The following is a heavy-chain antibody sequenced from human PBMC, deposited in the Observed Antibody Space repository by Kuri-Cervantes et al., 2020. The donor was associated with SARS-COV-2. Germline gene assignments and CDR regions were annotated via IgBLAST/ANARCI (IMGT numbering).Heavy chain of an antibody. CDR1: GGFFSGYY. D-gene: IGHD1-26*01. CDR2: INHSGST. J-gene: IGHJ4*02. Sequence: SESLSPTCAVYGGFFSGYYWSWIRQPPGKGLEWIGEINHSGSTNYNPSLKSRVTISVDPSKNQFSLKLSSVTAADTAVYYCARGWYPVGATILYYFDYWGQGTLVTVSS. V-gene: IGHV4-34*01. CDR3: ARGWYPVGATILYYFDY.